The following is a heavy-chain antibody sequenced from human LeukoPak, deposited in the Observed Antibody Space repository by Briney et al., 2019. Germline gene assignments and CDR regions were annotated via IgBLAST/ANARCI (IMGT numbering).Heavy chain of an antibody. D-gene: IGHD3-22*01. J-gene: IGHJ4*02. CDR3: ARHSSGYYTADY. Sequence: GASVKVSCKSSGYTFSTYGISRVRQAPGQGLEWMGRIIPILGIANYAQKFQGRVTITADKSTSTAYMELSSLRSEDTAVYYCARHSSGYYTADYWGQGTLVTVSS. V-gene: IGHV1-69*04. CDR2: IIPILGIA. CDR1: GYTFSTYG.